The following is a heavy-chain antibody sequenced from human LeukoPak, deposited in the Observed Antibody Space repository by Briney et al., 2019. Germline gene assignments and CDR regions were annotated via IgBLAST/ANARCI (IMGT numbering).Heavy chain of an antibody. D-gene: IGHD2-2*01. CDR3: ASGSPAAPYYYYYMDV. CDR1: GYTFTSYG. CDR2: ISAYNGNT. J-gene: IGHJ6*03. Sequence: ASAKVSCKSSGYTFTSYGISWARQAPGQGLEWMGWISAYNGNTNYAQKLQGRVTMTTDTSTSTAYMELRSLRSDDTAVYYCASGSPAAPYYYYYMDVWGKGTTVTVSS. V-gene: IGHV1-18*01.